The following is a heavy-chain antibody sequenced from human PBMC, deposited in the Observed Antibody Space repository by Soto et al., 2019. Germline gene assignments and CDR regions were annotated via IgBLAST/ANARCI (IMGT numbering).Heavy chain of an antibody. CDR1: GGSFSGYY. Sequence: TSETLSLTCAVYGGSFSGYYWSWIRQPPGKGLEWIGEIDHSGSTNYNPSLKSRVTISVDTSKNQFSLKLSSVTAADTAVYYCASHEYHYMDVWGKGTTVTVSS. CDR3: ASHEYHYMDV. CDR2: IDHSGST. V-gene: IGHV4-34*01. J-gene: IGHJ6*03.